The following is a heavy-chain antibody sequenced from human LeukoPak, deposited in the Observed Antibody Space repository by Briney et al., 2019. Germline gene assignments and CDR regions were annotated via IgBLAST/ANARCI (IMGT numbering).Heavy chain of an antibody. J-gene: IGHJ6*03. V-gene: IGHV3-53*01. Sequence: GGSLRLSCAASGFTVSSNYMSWVRQAPGKGLEWVSVIYSGGSTYYADSVKGRFTISRDNSKNTLYLQMNSLRAEGTAVYYCARVLSSYSGYDSPYYYYYYMDVWGKGTTVTVSS. CDR2: IYSGGST. CDR3: ARVLSSYSGYDSPYYYYYYMDV. D-gene: IGHD5-12*01. CDR1: GFTVSSNY.